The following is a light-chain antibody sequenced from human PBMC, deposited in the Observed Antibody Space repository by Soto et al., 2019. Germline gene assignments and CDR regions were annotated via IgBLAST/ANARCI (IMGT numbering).Light chain of an antibody. J-gene: IGLJ1*01. Sequence: PRSVSAAPGQKVTISCSGSSSNIGGNSVSWYQQLPGTAPKLLIYDDNKRPSGIPDRFSGSKSGTSATLGITGFQTGDEADYYCGSWDSSLSAYVFGTGTKVTVL. CDR3: GSWDSSLSAYV. CDR1: SSNIGGNS. CDR2: DDN. V-gene: IGLV1-51*01.